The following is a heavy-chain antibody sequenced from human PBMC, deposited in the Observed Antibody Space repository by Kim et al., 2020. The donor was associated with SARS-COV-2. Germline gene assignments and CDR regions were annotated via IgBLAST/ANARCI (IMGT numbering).Heavy chain of an antibody. Sequence: GGSLRLSCAASGFTFSSYSMNWVRQAPGKGLEWVSSISSSSSYIYYADSVKGRFTISRDNAKNSLYLQMNSLRAEDTAVYYCARVDSSRWVPDYWGQGTLVTVSS. D-gene: IGHD6-19*01. V-gene: IGHV3-21*01. CDR2: ISSSSSYI. CDR1: GFTFSSYS. J-gene: IGHJ4*02. CDR3: ARVDSSRWVPDY.